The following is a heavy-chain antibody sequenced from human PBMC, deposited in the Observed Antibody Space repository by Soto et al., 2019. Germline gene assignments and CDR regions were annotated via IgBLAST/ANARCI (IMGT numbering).Heavy chain of an antibody. CDR1: GFTFSSYS. J-gene: IGHJ3*02. CDR3: ARGVVITRSDAFDI. Sequence: GGSLRLSCAASGFTFSSYSMYWVCQAPGKGLEWVAVISYDGSNKYYADSVKGRFTISRDNSKNTLYLQMNSLRAEDTAVYYCARGVVITRSDAFDIWGQGTMVTVSS. V-gene: IGHV3-30*03. D-gene: IGHD3-22*01. CDR2: ISYDGSNK.